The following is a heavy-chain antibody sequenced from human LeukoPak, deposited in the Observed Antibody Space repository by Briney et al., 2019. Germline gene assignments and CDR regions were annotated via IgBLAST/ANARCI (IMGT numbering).Heavy chain of an antibody. J-gene: IGHJ4*02. CDR2: VFDSGGT. D-gene: IGHD6-13*01. CDR3: ARGYSSSWNYFDY. CDR1: GGSISNYW. Sequence: PSETLSLTCTVSGGSISNYWWSWIRQPPGKGLEWIGYVFDSGGTNYNPSLKSRVTISVDTTKKQFSLNLSSVTAADTAVYYCARGYSSSWNYFDYWGQGTLVTVSS. V-gene: IGHV4-59*01.